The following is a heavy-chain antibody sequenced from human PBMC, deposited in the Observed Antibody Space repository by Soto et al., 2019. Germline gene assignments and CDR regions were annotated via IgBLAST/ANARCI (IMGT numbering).Heavy chain of an antibody. D-gene: IGHD1-20*01. Sequence: ESGPTLVNPTETLTLTCTFSGFSLTSPGMCVSWIRQSPGKALEWLALIERDDDDKYYSTSLKTRLTIPKDTRKNQVVLTMANMEPADTATYYCARSIRGPRRLNGMDVWGQGTTVTVLL. CDR3: ARSIRGPRRLNGMDV. CDR1: GFSLTSPGMC. V-gene: IGHV2-70*13. CDR2: IERDDDDK. J-gene: IGHJ6*02.